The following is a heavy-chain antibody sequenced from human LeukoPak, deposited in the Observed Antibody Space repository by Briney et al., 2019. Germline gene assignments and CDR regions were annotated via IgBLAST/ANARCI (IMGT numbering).Heavy chain of an antibody. CDR1: GYTFTSYG. J-gene: IGHJ5*02. CDR2: ISAYNGNT. CDR3: ARATLRSDWFDP. D-gene: IGHD3-10*01. V-gene: IGHV1-18*01. Sequence: ASVKVSCKASGYTFTSYGISWVRQAHGQGPEWMGWISAYNGNTNYAQKLQGRVTMTTDTSTSTAYMELRSLRSDDTAVYYCARATLRSDWFDPWGQGTLVTVSS.